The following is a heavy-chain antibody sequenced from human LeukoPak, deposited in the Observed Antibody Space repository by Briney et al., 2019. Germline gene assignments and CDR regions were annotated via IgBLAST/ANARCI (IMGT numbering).Heavy chain of an antibody. CDR1: GFTFSGSA. Sequence: PGGSLRLSCAASGFTFSGSAMHWVRQASGKGLEWVGRIRSKANNYATSYAASVKGRFTISRDDSKNTAYLQMNSLRAEDTAVYYCAKTPRSVGATTFDYWGQGTLVTVSS. J-gene: IGHJ4*02. CDR3: AKTPRSVGATTFDY. V-gene: IGHV3-73*01. D-gene: IGHD1-26*01. CDR2: IRSKANNYAT.